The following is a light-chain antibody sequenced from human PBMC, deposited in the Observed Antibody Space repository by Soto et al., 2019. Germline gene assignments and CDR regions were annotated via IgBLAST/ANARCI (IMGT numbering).Light chain of an antibody. CDR2: AAS. V-gene: IGKV1-9*01. CDR3: QKLNSYPLT. J-gene: IGKJ4*01. Sequence: DIQLTQSPLFLSASVGDRVTITCRASQGISSYLAWYQQKSGKAPKLLIYAASTLQSGVPSRFSGSGSGTEFTLTISSLQPEDFATYYCQKLNSYPLTFGGGTKVEIK. CDR1: QGISSY.